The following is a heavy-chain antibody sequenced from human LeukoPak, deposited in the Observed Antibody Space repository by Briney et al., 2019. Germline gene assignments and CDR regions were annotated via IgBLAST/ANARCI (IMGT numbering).Heavy chain of an antibody. CDR2: INPNSGGT. CDR1: GYTFTGYY. CDR3: RRVVGVGRGTFCDL. V-gene: IGHV1-2*02. D-gene: IGHD2-15*01. J-gene: IGHJ2*01. Sequence: ASVTVSCMDSGYTFTGYYMHWVRQAPGQGPEWMGWINPNSGGTNYAQKFKGRVTMTRDKSITTAYLELTKLTSDDTAVYYCRRVVGVGRGTFCDLGGRGTLVTVSA.